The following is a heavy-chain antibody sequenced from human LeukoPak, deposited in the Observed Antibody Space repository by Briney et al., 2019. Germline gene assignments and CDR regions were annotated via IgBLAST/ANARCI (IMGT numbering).Heavy chain of an antibody. CDR2: IYYSGST. CDR1: GGSISSGGYY. CDR3: ARDLSYDSSGYYSYYYGMDV. V-gene: IGHV4-30-4*08. Sequence: SETLSLTCTVSGGSISSGGYYWSWIRQHPGKGLEWIGYIYYSGSTYYNPSLKSRVTISVDTSKSQFSLKLSSVTAADTAVYYCARDLSYDSSGYYSYYYGMDVWGQGTTVTVSS. D-gene: IGHD3-22*01. J-gene: IGHJ6*02.